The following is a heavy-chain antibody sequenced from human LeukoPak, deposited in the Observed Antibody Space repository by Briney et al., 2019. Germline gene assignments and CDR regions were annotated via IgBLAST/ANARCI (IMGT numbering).Heavy chain of an antibody. CDR2: IYTSGST. V-gene: IGHV4-61*02. Sequence: PSETLSLICAVSGGSISSGSYYWSWIRQPAGKGLEWIGRIYTSGSTNYNPSLKSRVTISVDTSKNQFSLKLSSVTAADTAVYYCASGIAADLYWGQGTLVTVSS. J-gene: IGHJ4*02. CDR3: ASGIAADLY. D-gene: IGHD6-13*01. CDR1: GGSISSGSYY.